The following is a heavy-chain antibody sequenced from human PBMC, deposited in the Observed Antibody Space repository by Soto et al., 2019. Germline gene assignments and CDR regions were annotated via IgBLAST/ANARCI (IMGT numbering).Heavy chain of an antibody. CDR1: GGSISSGGYY. CDR2: IYYSGST. CDR3: ARDSGDSSGYYYWFDP. J-gene: IGHJ5*02. V-gene: IGHV4-31*03. D-gene: IGHD3-22*01. Sequence: SETLSLTCTVSGGSISSGGYYWSWIRQHPGKGLEWIGYIYYSGSTYYNPSLKSRVTISVDTSKNQFSLKLSSVTAADTAVYYCARDSGDSSGYYYWFDPWGQGTLVTVSS.